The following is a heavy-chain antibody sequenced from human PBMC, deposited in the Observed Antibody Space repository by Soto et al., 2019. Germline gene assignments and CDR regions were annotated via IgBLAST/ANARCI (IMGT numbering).Heavy chain of an antibody. D-gene: IGHD3-3*01. CDR1: GFSFGDYW. Sequence: EVQLVESGGALVQRGGSLRLSCAASGFSFGDYWMSWVRQAPGKGLEWVAHMKKDGSEKYYVDSVKGRFSVSRDNSKNSLYLQMDSLRAEDTAVYYCAKLGSGYYTGLYFDYWGQGTLVTVPS. CDR2: MKKDGSEK. J-gene: IGHJ4*02. CDR3: AKLGSGYYTGLYFDY. V-gene: IGHV3-7*03.